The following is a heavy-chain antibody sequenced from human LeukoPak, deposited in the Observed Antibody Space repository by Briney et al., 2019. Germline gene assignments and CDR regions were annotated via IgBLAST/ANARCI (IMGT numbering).Heavy chain of an antibody. J-gene: IGHJ4*01. D-gene: IGHD3-22*01. Sequence: GGPLRLSCAASGFTFSSYAMHWVRQAPGKGLEWVAVISYDGNNEYYADSVKGRFTISRDNSKNTLYLQMNSLRAEDTAMYYCARDPYDSSGYYFRYFDYWGQGNLVTVSS. V-gene: IGHV3-30-3*01. CDR1: GFTFSSYA. CDR2: ISYDGNNE. CDR3: ARDPYDSSGYYFRYFDY.